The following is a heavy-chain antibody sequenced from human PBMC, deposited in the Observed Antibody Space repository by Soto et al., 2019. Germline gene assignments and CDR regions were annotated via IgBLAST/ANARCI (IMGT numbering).Heavy chain of an antibody. CDR3: ARGGGNFPYFDS. V-gene: IGHV1-3*01. J-gene: IGHJ4*02. D-gene: IGHD1-7*01. CDR2: IIAGNGNT. CDR1: GNTLTASA. Sequence: QVQLVQSGAEVKRPGASVKVACRASGNTLTASAVHWVRQAPGQRLEWMGWIIAGNGNTKYSQKFQGRLTITRGTSATTAYMELNSLRSEDTAVYFCARGGGNFPYFDSWGQGTLVTVSS.